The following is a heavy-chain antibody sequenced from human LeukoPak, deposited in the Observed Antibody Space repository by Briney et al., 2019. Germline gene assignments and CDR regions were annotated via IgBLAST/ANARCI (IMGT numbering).Heavy chain of an antibody. CDR1: LDSTTSNF. CDR2: IHRSGSP. Sequence: SETLSLTCTVSLDSTTSNFWSWVRQPPGKGLEWIGEIHRSGSPNYNPSLQSRVTISIDRSRNQIVLELSSVTAPDTAVYYCAREILGGFNPGAYWGQGILVTVSS. J-gene: IGHJ4*02. D-gene: IGHD1-14*01. V-gene: IGHV4-4*02. CDR3: AREILGGFNPGAY.